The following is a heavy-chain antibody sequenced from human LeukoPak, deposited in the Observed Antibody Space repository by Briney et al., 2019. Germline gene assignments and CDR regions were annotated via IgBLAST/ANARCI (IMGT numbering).Heavy chain of an antibody. CDR2: ISGSGGST. CDR1: GFTFTSYA. V-gene: IGHV3-23*01. CDR3: AKDTDVVVPEYFQY. J-gene: IGHJ1*01. Sequence: GGSLRLSCAASGFTFTSYAMNWVRQAPGKGLEWVSAISGSGGSTYYADSMEGRFTVSRDNSENTLLLQMNSLRAEDTAMYYCAKDTDVVVPEYFQYWGQGTLVTVSS. D-gene: IGHD2-15*01.